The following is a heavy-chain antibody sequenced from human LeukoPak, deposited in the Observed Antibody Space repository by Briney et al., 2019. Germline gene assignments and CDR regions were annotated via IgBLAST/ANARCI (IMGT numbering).Heavy chain of an antibody. CDR1: GDSISSSNNY. D-gene: IGHD4-17*01. CDR2: IYYRGNI. J-gene: IGHJ5*02. V-gene: IGHV4-39*07. Sequence: SETLSLTCTVSGDSISSSNNYWGWIRQPPGKGLEWIASIYYRGNIYYNPSLQSRVTILMVKSKNEFSLKLNSVTAADTALYYCARGRTYGDFHRWFDPWGQGTLVTVSS. CDR3: ARGRTYGDFHRWFDP.